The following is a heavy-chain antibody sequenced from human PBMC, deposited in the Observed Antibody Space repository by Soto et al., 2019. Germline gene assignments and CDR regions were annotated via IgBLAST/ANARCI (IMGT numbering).Heavy chain of an antibody. Sequence: SETLSITCTVSGDSITGYYWSWIRQPPGKTLEWIGYISYTGSTNYNPSLNSRLTLSLDSSKNQFSLKLTSVTAADTAVYYCARDLFRGYFNWFDPWGQGTLVTVSS. D-gene: IGHD5-12*01. V-gene: IGHV4-59*01. J-gene: IGHJ5*02. CDR1: GDSITGYY. CDR2: ISYTGST. CDR3: ARDLFRGYFNWFDP.